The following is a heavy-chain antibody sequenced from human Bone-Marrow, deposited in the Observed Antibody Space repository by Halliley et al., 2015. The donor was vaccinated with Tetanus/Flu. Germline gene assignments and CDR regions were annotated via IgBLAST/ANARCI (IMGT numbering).Heavy chain of an antibody. J-gene: IGHJ5*02. D-gene: IGHD6-19*01. Sequence: REWLGRIDPTDSHTNYSPSFQGHVPFSVDKSISTAYLQWGSLKASDTAMYYCARRHAGWKFFDPWGQGTLVTVSS. CDR3: ARRHAGWKFFDP. CDR2: IDPTDSHT. V-gene: IGHV5-10-1*01.